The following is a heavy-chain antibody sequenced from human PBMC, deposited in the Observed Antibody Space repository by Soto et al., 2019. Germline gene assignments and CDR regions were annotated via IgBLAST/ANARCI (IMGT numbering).Heavy chain of an antibody. Sequence: QVQLVESGGGVVQPGRSLRLSCAASGFTFSSYAMHWVRQAPGKGLEWVAVISYDGSNKYYADSVKSRFTISRDDSKNTLYLQMNSLSAEDTAVYYCAREVFTMVRGVITGHYDYGIDVWGQGTTVTVSS. J-gene: IGHJ6*02. CDR1: GFTFSSYA. CDR3: AREVFTMVRGVITGHYDYGIDV. CDR2: ISYDGSNK. D-gene: IGHD3-10*01. V-gene: IGHV3-30-3*01.